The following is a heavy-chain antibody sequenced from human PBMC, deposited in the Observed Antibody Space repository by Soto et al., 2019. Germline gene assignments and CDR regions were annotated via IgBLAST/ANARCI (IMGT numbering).Heavy chain of an antibody. D-gene: IGHD2-2*01. CDR3: AREIKRPDIVVVPAAIYYYYGMDV. V-gene: IGHV3-7*03. J-gene: IGHJ6*02. Sequence: GGSLRLSCAASGFTFSSYWMSWVRQAPGKGLEWVANIKQDGSEKYYVDSVKGRFTISRDNAKNSLYLQMNSLRAEDTAVYYCAREIKRPDIVVVPAAIYYYYGMDVWGQGTTVTVSS. CDR1: GFTFSSYW. CDR2: IKQDGSEK.